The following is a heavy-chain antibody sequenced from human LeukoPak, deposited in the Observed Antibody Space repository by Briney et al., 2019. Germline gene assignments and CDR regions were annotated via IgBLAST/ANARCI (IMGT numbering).Heavy chain of an antibody. CDR2: ISAGGHST. V-gene: IGHV3-23*01. CDR3: AKGGCMDD. CDR1: GFTFNIYV. J-gene: IGHJ6*03. Sequence: GGSLRLSCAASGFTFNIYVMSWVRQAPGKGLGWVSAISAGGHSTFFADSVKGRFTISRDNSKNTLFLQMDNLRAEDTAVYYCAKGGCMDDWGKGTMVTVSS.